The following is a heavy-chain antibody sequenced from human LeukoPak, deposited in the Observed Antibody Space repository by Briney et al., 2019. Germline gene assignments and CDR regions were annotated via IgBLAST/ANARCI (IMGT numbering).Heavy chain of an antibody. J-gene: IGHJ5*02. D-gene: IGHD2-15*01. CDR1: GYTFTSYG. V-gene: IGHV1-18*01. CDR2: ISAYNGNT. Sequence: ASVKVSCKASGYTFTSYGISWVRQAPGQGLEWMGWISAYNGNTNYAQKLQGRVTTTTDTSTSTAYMELRSLRSDDTAVYYCARVGPGGGGYCSGGSCYPENWFDPWGQGTLVTVSS. CDR3: ARVGPGGGGYCSGGSCYPENWFDP.